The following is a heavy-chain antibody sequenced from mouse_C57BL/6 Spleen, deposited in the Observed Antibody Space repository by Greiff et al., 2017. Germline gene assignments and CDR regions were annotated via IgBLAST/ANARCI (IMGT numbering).Heavy chain of an antibody. J-gene: IGHJ4*01. D-gene: IGHD1-1*01. V-gene: IGHV3-6*01. Sequence: EVQLQESGPGLVKPSQSLSLTCSVTGYSITSGYYWNWIRQFPGNKLEWMGYISYDGSNNYNPSLKNRISLTRDTSKNQFFLKLNSVTTEDTATYYCARDLDYGSSYYYAMDYWGQGTSVTVSS. CDR3: ARDLDYGSSYYYAMDY. CDR1: GYSITSGYY. CDR2: ISYDGSN.